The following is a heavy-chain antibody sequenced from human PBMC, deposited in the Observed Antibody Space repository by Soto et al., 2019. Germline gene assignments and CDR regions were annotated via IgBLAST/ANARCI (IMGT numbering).Heavy chain of an antibody. J-gene: IGHJ2*01. D-gene: IGHD2-15*01. CDR3: ARGDSAELPTIYWYFDL. CDR1: GGTFSSYA. V-gene: IGHV1-69*13. CDR2: IIPIFGTA. Sequence: SVKVSCKASGGTFSSYAIGWVRQAPGQGLDWLGGIIPIFGTANYVQKFQGRVTITADESTSTAYMELSSLTSEDTAVYYCARGDSAELPTIYWYFDLWGRGTLVTVSS.